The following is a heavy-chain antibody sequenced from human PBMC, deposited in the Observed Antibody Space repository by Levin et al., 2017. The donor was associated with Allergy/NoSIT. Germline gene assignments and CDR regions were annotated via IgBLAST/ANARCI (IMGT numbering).Heavy chain of an antibody. J-gene: IGHJ4*02. Sequence: KVSCKGSGYSFTSYWIGWVRQMPGKGLEWMGIIYPGDSDTRYSPSFQGQVTISADKSISTAYLQWSSLKASDTAMYYCARHMGDIVVVPAAMAPPLDYWGQGTLVTVSS. CDR2: IYPGDSDT. CDR3: ARHMGDIVVVPAAMAPPLDY. D-gene: IGHD2-2*01. V-gene: IGHV5-51*01. CDR1: GYSFTSYW.